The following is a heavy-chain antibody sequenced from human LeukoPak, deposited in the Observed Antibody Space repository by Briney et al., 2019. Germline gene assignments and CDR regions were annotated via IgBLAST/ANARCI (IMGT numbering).Heavy chain of an antibody. CDR1: GWSFNDYY. J-gene: IGHJ5*02. CDR3: ARGQVPAARGYNWFDP. V-gene: IGHV4-34*01. D-gene: IGHD2-2*01. CDR2: INARGDT. Sequence: SETLSLTCAVYGWSFNDYYWNWIRQPPGKGLEWIGEINARGDTNYNPSLKSRVTISVDTSKRQFSLRLTSMIAADTALYYCARGQVPAARGYNWFDPWGQGTLVTVSS.